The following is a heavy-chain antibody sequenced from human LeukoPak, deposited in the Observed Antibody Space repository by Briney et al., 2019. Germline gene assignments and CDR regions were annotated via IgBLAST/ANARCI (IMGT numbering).Heavy chain of an antibody. Sequence: GGSLRLSCAATGFTFSSYGMHWVRQPPGKGLEWVAGISHDGTEKYFPESVKGRFTISRDNSRNTASLEMNSLRREDTAIYFCAKGLKMGGAFDYWGQGTLVSVYS. D-gene: IGHD1-26*01. V-gene: IGHV3-30*18. CDR2: ISHDGTEK. CDR3: AKGLKMGGAFDY. CDR1: GFTFSSYG. J-gene: IGHJ4*02.